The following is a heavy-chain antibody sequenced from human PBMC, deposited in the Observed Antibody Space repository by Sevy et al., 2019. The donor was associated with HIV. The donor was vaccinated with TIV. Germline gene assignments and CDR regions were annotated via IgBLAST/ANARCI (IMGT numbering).Heavy chain of an antibody. CDR3: ARDSPGYGAYDY. CDR1: GFTFSGYW. J-gene: IGHJ4*02. V-gene: IGHV3-7*01. D-gene: IGHD5-18*01. Sequence: GSLRLSSAASGFTFSGYWMTWVRQAPGKGLEWVANIKEDGSAEYYVDSVKGRFTISRDNAKNSLFLQLNSLRVEDTAMYYCARDSPGYGAYDYLGQGTLVTVSS. CDR2: IKEDGSAE.